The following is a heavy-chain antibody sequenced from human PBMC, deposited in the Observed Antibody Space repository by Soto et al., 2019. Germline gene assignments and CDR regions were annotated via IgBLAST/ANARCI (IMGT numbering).Heavy chain of an antibody. CDR1: GYTFTSYA. J-gene: IGHJ6*02. CDR3: ARAAGILLWFGELPKAGMYV. V-gene: IGHV1-3*05. D-gene: IGHD3-10*01. CDR2: INAGNGNT. Sequence: QVQLVQSGAEEKKPGASVKVSCKASGYTFTSYAMHWVRQAPGQRLEWMGWINAGNGNTKYSQKFQVRVTITRDTSASTAYMELSSLRSEDTAVYYCARAAGILLWFGELPKAGMYVWGQGTTVTVSS.